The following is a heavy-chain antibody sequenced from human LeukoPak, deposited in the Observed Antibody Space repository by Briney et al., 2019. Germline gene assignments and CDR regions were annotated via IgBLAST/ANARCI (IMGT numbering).Heavy chain of an antibody. V-gene: IGHV4-34*01. CDR3: ARAGYSFGLDY. CDR2: INHSGST. Sequence: SETLSLTCAVYGGSFSGYYWSWIRQPPGKGLEWIGEINHSGSTNYNPSLKSRATISADTSKNQFSLKLSSVTAADTAVYYCARAGYSFGLDYWGQGTLVTVSS. J-gene: IGHJ4*02. CDR1: GGSFSGYY. D-gene: IGHD5-18*01.